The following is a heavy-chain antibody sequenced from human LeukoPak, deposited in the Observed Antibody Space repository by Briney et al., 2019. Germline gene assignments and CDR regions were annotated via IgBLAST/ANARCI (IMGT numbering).Heavy chain of an antibody. CDR1: GFTFSNYA. Sequence: GGSLRLSCAASGFTFSNYAIHWVRQAPGKGLEWVAFIRYDGSKKYYADSVKGRFTISRDNSKNTLYLQMNSLRVEDTAVYYCAKDLGIAAAGTGYFQYWGQGTLVTVSS. V-gene: IGHV3-30*02. J-gene: IGHJ1*01. CDR3: AKDLGIAAAGTGYFQY. CDR2: IRYDGSKK. D-gene: IGHD6-13*01.